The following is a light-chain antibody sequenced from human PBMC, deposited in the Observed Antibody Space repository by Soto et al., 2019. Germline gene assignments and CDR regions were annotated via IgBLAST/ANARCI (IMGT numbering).Light chain of an antibody. CDR3: HQYGNAPLT. CDR2: HAS. Sequence: EIVLTQSPGTLSLSPGERATLSCRASQSVGNSYLAWYQQKPGQPPRLLIYHASIRATGTPDRFSGSGSGTDFTLTISRLEPEDFAVYYCHQYGNAPLTFGRGTKVEIK. CDR1: QSVGNSY. J-gene: IGKJ4*01. V-gene: IGKV3-20*01.